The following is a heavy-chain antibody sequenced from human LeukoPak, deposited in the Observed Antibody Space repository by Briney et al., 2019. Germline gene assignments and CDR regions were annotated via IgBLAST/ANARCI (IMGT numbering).Heavy chain of an antibody. Sequence: PSETLSLTCTVSGGSISSYYWSWIRQPPGKGLEWIGYIYYSGSTNYNPSLKSRVTISVDTSKNQFSLKLSSVTAADTAVYYCARVNYDYVWGSYRYTGEYYDYWGQGTLVTVSS. CDR1: GGSISSYY. CDR3: ARVNYDYVWGSYRYTGEYYDY. CDR2: IYYSGST. V-gene: IGHV4-59*01. J-gene: IGHJ4*02. D-gene: IGHD3-16*02.